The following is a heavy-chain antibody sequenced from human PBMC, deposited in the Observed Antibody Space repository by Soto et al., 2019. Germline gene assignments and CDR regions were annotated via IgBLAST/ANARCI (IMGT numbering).Heavy chain of an antibody. V-gene: IGHV4-34*01. CDR3: ARRGYSRVNYYYYMDV. Sequence: SETLSLTCAVYGGSFSGYYWSWIRQPPGKGLEWIGEINHSGSTNYNPSLKSRVTISVDTSKNQFSLKLSSVTAADTAVYYCARRGYSRVNYYYYMDVWGKGTTVTVSS. J-gene: IGHJ6*03. CDR2: INHSGST. CDR1: GGSFSGYY. D-gene: IGHD6-13*01.